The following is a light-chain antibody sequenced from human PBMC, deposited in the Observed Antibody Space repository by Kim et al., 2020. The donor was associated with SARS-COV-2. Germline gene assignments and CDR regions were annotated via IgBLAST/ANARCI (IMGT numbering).Light chain of an antibody. CDR2: AAS. CDR1: QTVSTNS. CDR3: QQYEDSPKT. V-gene: IGKV3-20*01. Sequence: PSGETATLSCRASQTVSTNSLAWYQQKPGQAPRLLIYAASSRATGIPDRFSGSGSGTDFTLTINRLEPDDFAVYYCQQYEDSPKTFGQGTKVDIK. J-gene: IGKJ1*01.